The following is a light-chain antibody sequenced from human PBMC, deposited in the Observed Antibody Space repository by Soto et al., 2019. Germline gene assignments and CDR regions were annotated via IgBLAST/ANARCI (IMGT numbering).Light chain of an antibody. CDR3: QQYAKWPPQT. V-gene: IGKV3-11*01. CDR1: QSVSSY. J-gene: IGKJ1*01. Sequence: EIVLTQSPATLSLAPGERATLSCRASQSVSSYLAWYQQKPGQAPRLLIYDASNRATGIPARFSGSGSGTEFTLTISNLQSEDFAVYYCQQYAKWPPQTFGQGTKVDIK. CDR2: DAS.